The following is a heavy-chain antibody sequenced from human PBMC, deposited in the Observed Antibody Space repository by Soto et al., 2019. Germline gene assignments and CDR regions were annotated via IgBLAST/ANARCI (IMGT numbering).Heavy chain of an antibody. D-gene: IGHD2-2*01. CDR1: GYSFTSYW. V-gene: IGHV5-51*01. CDR3: ARHKAVPAASYYGMDV. Sequence: AGESLKISCKGSGYSFTSYWIGWVRQMPGKGLEWMGIIYPGDSDTRYSPSFQGQVTISADKSISTAYLQWSSLKASDTAMYYCARHKAVPAASYYGMDVWGQGTTVTVSS. J-gene: IGHJ6*02. CDR2: IYPGDSDT.